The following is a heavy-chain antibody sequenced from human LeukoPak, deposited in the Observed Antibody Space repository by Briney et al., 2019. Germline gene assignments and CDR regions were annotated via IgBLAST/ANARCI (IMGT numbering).Heavy chain of an antibody. Sequence: GGSLRLSCAPSGFVFGDFVITWVRQAPGRGVECVGFIRAELDGGRTEYAASLDGKFTISRDDSKGIAYLQMNCREIDDTAIYFCTRGFMGSWGQGTLVTVSS. CDR2: IRAELDGGRT. V-gene: IGHV3-49*04. CDR1: GFVFGDFV. J-gene: IGHJ5*02. CDR3: TRGFMGS.